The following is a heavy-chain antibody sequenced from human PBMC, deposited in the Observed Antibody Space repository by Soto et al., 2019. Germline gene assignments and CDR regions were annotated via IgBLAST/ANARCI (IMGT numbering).Heavy chain of an antibody. J-gene: IGHJ4*02. V-gene: IGHV1-8*01. CDR3: ARYSTYCSGGSCYSCEFDY. CDR1: GYTFTSYD. Sequence: QVQLVQSGAEVKKPGASVKVSCKASGYTFTSYDINWVRQATGQGLEWMGWMNPNSGNTGYAQKFQGRVTMTRNTSISTAYMELSSLRSEDTAVYYCARYSTYCSGGSCYSCEFDYWGQGTLVTVSS. CDR2: MNPNSGNT. D-gene: IGHD2-15*01.